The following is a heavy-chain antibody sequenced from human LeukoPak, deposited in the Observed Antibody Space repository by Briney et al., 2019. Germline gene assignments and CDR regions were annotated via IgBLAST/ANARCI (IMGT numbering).Heavy chain of an antibody. V-gene: IGHV3-7*01. J-gene: IGHJ4*02. D-gene: IGHD3-16*02. Sequence: GGSLRLSCAASGFTFSSYWMSWVRQAPGKGLEWVANIKQGGSEKYYVDSVKGRFTISRDNAKNSLYLQMNSLRAEDTAVYYCARADYDYVWGSYRQYYFDYWGQGTLVTVSS. CDR2: IKQGGSEK. CDR3: ARADYDYVWGSYRQYYFDY. CDR1: GFTFSSYW.